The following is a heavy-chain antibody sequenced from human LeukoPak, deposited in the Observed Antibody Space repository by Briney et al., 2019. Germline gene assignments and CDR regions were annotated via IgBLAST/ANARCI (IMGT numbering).Heavy chain of an antibody. J-gene: IGHJ6*02. V-gene: IGHV1-24*01. CDR2: FDPEDGET. Sequence: ASVKVSCKVSGYTLTELSMHWVRQAPGKGLEWMGGFDPEDGETIYAQKFQGRVTMTEDTSTDTAYMELSSLRSEDTAVYYCATYGTMVRGMDVWGQGTTVTVSS. CDR1: GYTLTELS. CDR3: ATYGTMVRGMDV. D-gene: IGHD3-10*01.